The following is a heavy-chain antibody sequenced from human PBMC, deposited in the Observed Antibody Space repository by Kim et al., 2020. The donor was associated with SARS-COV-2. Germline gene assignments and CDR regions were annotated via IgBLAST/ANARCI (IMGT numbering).Heavy chain of an antibody. D-gene: IGHD3-10*01. J-gene: IGHJ5*01. V-gene: IGHV4-39*01. Sequence: TLSLTCTVSGASISSDSDYLAWIRQPPGKGLEWIGTIFYGGSPYYNPSLKSRVTMSVDTSRNQFSLKLNSVTAADTAVYFCARTGLGGEFLTPFDNW. CDR2: IFYGGSP. CDR1: GASISSDSDY. CDR3: ARTGLGGEFLTPFDNW.